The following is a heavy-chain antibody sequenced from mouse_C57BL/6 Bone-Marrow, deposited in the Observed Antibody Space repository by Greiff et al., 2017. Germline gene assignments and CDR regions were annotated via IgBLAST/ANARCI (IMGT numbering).Heavy chain of an antibody. Sequence: EVKLVESGGDLVKPGGSLKLSCAASGFTFSSYGMSWVRQTPDKRLEWVATISSGGSYTYYPDSVKGRVTISRDNAKNTLYLQMSSLKSEDTAMYYCARRDGCPCAYWGQGTLVTVSA. J-gene: IGHJ3*01. CDR2: ISSGGSYT. V-gene: IGHV5-6*02. D-gene: IGHD2-3*01. CDR3: ARRDGCPCAY. CDR1: GFTFSSYG.